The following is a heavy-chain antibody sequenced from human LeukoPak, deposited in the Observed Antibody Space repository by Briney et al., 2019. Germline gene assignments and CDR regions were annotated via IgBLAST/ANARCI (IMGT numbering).Heavy chain of an antibody. CDR3: ARGLSAIVY. CDR2: INHSGST. D-gene: IGHD2-15*01. V-gene: IGHV4-34*01. J-gene: IGHJ4*02. Sequence: SETLSLTCAVYGGSFSGYYWSWIRQPPGKGLEWIGEINHSGSTNYNPSLKSRVTISVDTSKNQFSLKLSSVTAADTAVYYCARGLSAIVYWGQGTLVTISS. CDR1: GGSFSGYY.